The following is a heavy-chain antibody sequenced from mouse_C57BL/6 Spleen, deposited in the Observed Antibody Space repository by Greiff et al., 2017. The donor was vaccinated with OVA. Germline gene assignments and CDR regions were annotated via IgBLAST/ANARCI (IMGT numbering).Heavy chain of an antibody. Sequence: VQLQQPGAELVRPGSSVKLSCKASGYTFTSYWMHWVKQRPIQGLEWIGNIDPSDSETHYNQKFKDKATLTVDKSSSTAYMQLSSLTSEDSAVYYCARGIYYYGSDDYYFDYWGQGTTLTVSS. CDR2: IDPSDSET. CDR1: GYTFTSYW. V-gene: IGHV1-52*01. CDR3: ARGIYYYGSDDYYFDY. D-gene: IGHD1-1*01. J-gene: IGHJ2*01.